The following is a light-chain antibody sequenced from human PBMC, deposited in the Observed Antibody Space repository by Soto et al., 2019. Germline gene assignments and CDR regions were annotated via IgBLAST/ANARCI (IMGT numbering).Light chain of an antibody. Sequence: EIVLTQSPVTLSLSPGERAILSCRASQSVRTYLAWYQVKPGQAPRLLIYDAPRRASGVPARFSGSGSGTDFTLSISSLQPGDVGIYSCQQYHTWPPITFGQGTRLET. CDR2: DAP. CDR3: QQYHTWPPIT. J-gene: IGKJ5*01. V-gene: IGKV3-11*01. CDR1: QSVRTY.